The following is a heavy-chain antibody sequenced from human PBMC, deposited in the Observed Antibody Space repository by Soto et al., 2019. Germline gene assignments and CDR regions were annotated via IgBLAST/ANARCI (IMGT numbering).Heavy chain of an antibody. V-gene: IGHV1-69*01. CDR2: IIPIFDAP. D-gene: IGHD3-16*01. CDR3: TRAIGSGGVMGGFDY. J-gene: IGHJ4*02. Sequence: QVELVQSGAQVKKPGSAVKVSYKASGGTFNMFAMNWVRQAPGHGLEWMGGIIPIFDAPRYSEQFQGRVTITVDESTSTAYMELSSLTSDDTAIYYCTRAIGSGGVMGGFDYWGQGTLVTVSS. CDR1: GGTFNMFA.